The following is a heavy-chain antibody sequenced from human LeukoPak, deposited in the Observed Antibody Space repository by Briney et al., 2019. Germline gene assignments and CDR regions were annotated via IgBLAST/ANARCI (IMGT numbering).Heavy chain of an antibody. CDR2: IIPIFGTA. CDR1: GGTCSSYA. J-gene: IGHJ6*03. Sequence: SVKVSCKASGGTCSSYAISWVRQAPGQGLEWMGRIIPIFGTANYAQKFQGRVTITTDESTSTAYMELSSLRSEDTAVYYCASGSRDGNYYYYYMDVWGKGTTVTVSS. D-gene: IGHD2-15*01. V-gene: IGHV1-69*05. CDR3: ASGSRDGNYYYYYMDV.